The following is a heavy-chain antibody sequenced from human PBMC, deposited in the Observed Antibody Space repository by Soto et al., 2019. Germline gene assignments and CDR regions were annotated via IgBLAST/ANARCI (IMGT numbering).Heavy chain of an antibody. CDR1: GFTASSNY. D-gene: IGHD5-12*01. Sequence: EVQLVETGGGLIQPGGSLTLSGPASGFTASSNYMSWVRQAPGKGLEWVSVIYSGGGTDYADSVKGRFTISRDNSKNTLYLQMNSLRAEDTAVYYCARGRGMATIGYWGQGTLVTVSS. CDR3: ARGRGMATIGY. CDR2: IYSGGGT. J-gene: IGHJ4*02. V-gene: IGHV3-53*02.